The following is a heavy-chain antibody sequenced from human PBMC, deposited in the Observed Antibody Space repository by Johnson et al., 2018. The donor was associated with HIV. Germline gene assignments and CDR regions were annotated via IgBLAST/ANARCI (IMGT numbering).Heavy chain of an antibody. CDR1: GFSFDDYG. CDR3: ARDSGGNYGAFDI. D-gene: IGHD4-23*01. J-gene: IGHJ3*02. V-gene: IGHV3-20*04. Sequence: VQLVESGGGVVRPGRSLRLSCAASGFSFDDYGMGWVRQVPGKGVEWVSGINWNGGSTGYANSVIGRFTISRDNSKNTVFLQMRRLRAEDIGIYYCARDSGGNYGAFDIWGQGTMVTVSS. CDR2: INWNGGST.